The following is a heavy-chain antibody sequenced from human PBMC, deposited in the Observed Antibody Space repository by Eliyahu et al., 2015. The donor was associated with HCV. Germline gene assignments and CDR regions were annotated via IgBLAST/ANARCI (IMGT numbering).Heavy chain of an antibody. Sequence: EVQLVESGGGLVQPGGSLRLSCAASGFTFSSYWMHWVRQVPGKGLVWVSRINSDGSGTTYADSVKGRFTISRDNAKNTLYLQMNSLRAEDTAVYYCEVGNSYAFFYWGQGTLVTVSS. D-gene: IGHD3-16*01. CDR1: GFTFSSYW. CDR2: INSDGSGT. V-gene: IGHV3-74*01. J-gene: IGHJ4*02. CDR3: EVGNSYAFFY.